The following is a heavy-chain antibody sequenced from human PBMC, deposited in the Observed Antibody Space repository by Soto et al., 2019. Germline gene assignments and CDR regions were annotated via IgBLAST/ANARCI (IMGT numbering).Heavy chain of an antibody. J-gene: IGHJ4*02. Sequence: GGSQSLSCAASGFPFSNYSMSWVRQAPGKGLEWVSGISGSGGSTYYADSVMGRFTISRDNSKNTVHLQMNSLRAEDTAVYYCARASYYYDSRGYYYRYYFDYWGQGALVTVSS. CDR2: ISGSGGST. D-gene: IGHD3-22*01. V-gene: IGHV3-23*01. CDR1: GFPFSNYS. CDR3: ARASYYYDSRGYYYRYYFDY.